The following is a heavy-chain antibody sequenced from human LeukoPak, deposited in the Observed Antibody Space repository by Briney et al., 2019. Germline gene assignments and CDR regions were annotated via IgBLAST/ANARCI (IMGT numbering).Heavy chain of an antibody. J-gene: IGHJ1*01. Sequence: GGSLRLSCTSSGFILSSFAMSWVRQPPGKGLEWVSSISSPGGNTYYADSVKGRFTISRDNSNNLVYLQMNSLRAEDTAVYYCAKTRNGYTTEYLQHWGQAPWSPSLQ. CDR1: GFILSSFA. CDR2: ISSPGGNT. CDR3: AKTRNGYTTEYLQH. V-gene: IGHV3-23*01. D-gene: IGHD2-2*02.